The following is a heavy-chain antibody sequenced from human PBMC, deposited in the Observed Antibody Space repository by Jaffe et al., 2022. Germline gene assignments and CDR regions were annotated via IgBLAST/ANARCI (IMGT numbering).Heavy chain of an antibody. D-gene: IGHD2-15*01. CDR2: IRYDGSNK. J-gene: IGHJ4*02. Sequence: QVQLVESGGGVVQPGGSLRLSCAASGFTFSSYGMHWVRQAPGKGLEWVAFIRYDGSNKYYADSVKGRFTISRDNSKNTLYLQMNSLRAEDTAVYYCAKDSAPAYCSGGSCSEYFDYWGQGTLVTVSS. CDR1: GFTFSSYG. CDR3: AKDSAPAYCSGGSCSEYFDY. V-gene: IGHV3-30*02.